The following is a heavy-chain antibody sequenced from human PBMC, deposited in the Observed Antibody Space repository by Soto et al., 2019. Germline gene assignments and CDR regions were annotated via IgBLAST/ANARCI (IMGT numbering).Heavy chain of an antibody. Sequence: DVQLLGSGGGLVQPGGSLRLSCPASGFTFSGNAMSWVRPAPGKGLEWVPAISGSGGSTYYADSVKGRFTISRDNSENTLYLQMNSLRAEDTAVYYCSKLLYADGGPFDYWGQGTLVTVSS. CDR2: ISGSGGST. CDR3: SKLLYADGGPFDY. V-gene: IGHV3-23*01. CDR1: GFTFSGNA. D-gene: IGHD4-17*01. J-gene: IGHJ4*02.